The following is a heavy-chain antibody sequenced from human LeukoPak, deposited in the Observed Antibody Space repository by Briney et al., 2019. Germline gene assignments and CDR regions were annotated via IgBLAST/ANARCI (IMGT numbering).Heavy chain of an antibody. CDR2: INPNTGGT. CDR1: GYTFSGYY. Sequence: ASVKVSCKASGYTFSGYYIHWVRQAPGQGLEWMGWINPNTGGTKYAQRFQDRVTMTRDTSISTAYMEVSRLRYADTAVYYCARPLRVTMIRGAAFRASSDFDPWGQGTLVTVSS. V-gene: IGHV1-2*02. J-gene: IGHJ5*02. CDR3: ARPLRVTMIRGAAFRASSDFDP. D-gene: IGHD3-10*01.